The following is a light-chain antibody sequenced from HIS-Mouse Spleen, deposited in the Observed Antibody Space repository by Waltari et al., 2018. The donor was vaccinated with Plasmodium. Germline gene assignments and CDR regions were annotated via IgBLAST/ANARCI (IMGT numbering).Light chain of an antibody. CDR1: SSDVGGDNY. J-gene: IGLJ2*01. V-gene: IGLV2-8*01. CDR3: SSYAGRNNLV. CDR2: EVS. Sequence: QSALTQPPSASGSPGQAVTIPCTGTSSDVGGDNYVPWYQQHPGKAPKLMIYEVSKRPSGVPDRFSGSKSGNTASLTVSGLQAEDEADYYCSSYAGRNNLVFGGGTKLTVL.